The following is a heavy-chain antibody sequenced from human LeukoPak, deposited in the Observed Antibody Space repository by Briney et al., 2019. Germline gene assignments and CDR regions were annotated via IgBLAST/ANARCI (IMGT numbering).Heavy chain of an antibody. CDR3: AVPFHYYYYMDV. CDR1: GYSISSGYY. J-gene: IGHJ6*03. V-gene: IGHV4-38-2*02. CDR2: INHSGST. Sequence: SETLSLTCTVSGYSISSGYYWGWIRQPPGKGLEWIGEINHSGSTNYNPSLKSRVTISVDTSKNQFSLKLSSVTAADTAVYYCAVPFHYYYYMDVWGKGTTVTISS.